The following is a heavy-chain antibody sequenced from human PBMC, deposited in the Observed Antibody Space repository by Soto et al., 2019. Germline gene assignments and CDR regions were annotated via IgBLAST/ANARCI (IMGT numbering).Heavy chain of an antibody. D-gene: IGHD2-8*01. V-gene: IGHV3-53*01. J-gene: IGHJ4*02. Sequence: EVQLVESGGGLIQPGGSLRLSCAASGFTVSSNDMSWVRQAPGKGLEWVSLIYSSGNTYYADSVNGRFTISRDNSKHTLSLQMNSLRAGDTAVYYCASRPLNTNSGYWGPGTQVTVSS. CDR3: ASRPLNTNSGY. CDR1: GFTVSSND. CDR2: IYSSGNT.